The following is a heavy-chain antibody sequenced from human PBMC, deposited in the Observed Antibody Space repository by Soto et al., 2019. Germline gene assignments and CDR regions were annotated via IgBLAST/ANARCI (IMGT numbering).Heavy chain of an antibody. Sequence: EVQLVESGGGLVQPGGSLRLSCVASGFSLSSYWMNWVRQAPGKGLEWVANIKQDGSERNYVDSVKGRFTITRDNAKNSQYLQMNSLRVEDTDVYYCGGGSGWLMTDWGQGPLLTVSS. CDR2: IKQDGSER. D-gene: IGHD6-19*01. J-gene: IGHJ4*02. V-gene: IGHV3-7*04. CDR1: GFSLSSYW. CDR3: GGGSGWLMTD.